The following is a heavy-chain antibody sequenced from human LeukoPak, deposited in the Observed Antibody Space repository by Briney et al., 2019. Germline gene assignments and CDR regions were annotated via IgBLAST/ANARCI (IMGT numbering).Heavy chain of an antibody. D-gene: IGHD6-19*01. Sequence: GASVKASCKASGYTFTSYGISWVRQAPGQGLEWMGWISAYNGNTNYAQKLQGRVTMTTDTSTSTAYMELRSLRSDDTAVYYCARGVPGYSTGWYVAQAVRYYFDYWGQGTLVTVSS. CDR2: ISAYNGNT. J-gene: IGHJ4*02. CDR3: ARGVPGYSTGWYVAQAVRYYFDY. V-gene: IGHV1-18*01. CDR1: GYTFTSYG.